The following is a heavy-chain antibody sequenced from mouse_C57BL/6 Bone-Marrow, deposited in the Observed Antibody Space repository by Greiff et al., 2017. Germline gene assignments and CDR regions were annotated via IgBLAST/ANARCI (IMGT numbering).Heavy chain of an antibody. D-gene: IGHD1-1*01. V-gene: IGHV5-17*01. Sequence: EVKLMESGGGLVKPGGSLKLSCAASGFTFSDYGMHWVRQAPEKGLEWVAYISSGSSTIYYADTVKGRFTISRDNAKNTLFLQMTSLRSEDTAMYYYARDLYGSRCYFDVWGTGTTVTVSS. J-gene: IGHJ1*03. CDR3: ARDLYGSRCYFDV. CDR2: ISSGSSTI. CDR1: GFTFSDYG.